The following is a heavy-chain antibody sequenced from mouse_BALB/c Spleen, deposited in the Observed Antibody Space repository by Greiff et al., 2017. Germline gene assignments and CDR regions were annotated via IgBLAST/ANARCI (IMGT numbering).Heavy chain of an antibody. CDR1: GFSLTSYG. V-gene: IGHV2-6-2*01. D-gene: IGHD2-1*01. CDR3: ARHDYGNYDAMDY. Sequence: QVQLQQSGPDLVAPSQSLSITCTVSGFSLTSYGVHWVRQPPGKGLEWLVVIWSDGSTTYNSALKSRLSISKDNSKSQVFLKMNSLQTDDTAMYYCARHDYGNYDAMDYWGQGTSVTVSS. CDR2: IWSDGST. J-gene: IGHJ4*01.